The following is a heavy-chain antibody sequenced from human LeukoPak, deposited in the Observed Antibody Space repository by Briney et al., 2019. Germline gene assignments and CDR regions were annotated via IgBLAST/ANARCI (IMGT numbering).Heavy chain of an antibody. CDR2: ISSHSRTI. CDR1: GLTLSTYS. V-gene: IGHV3-48*01. J-gene: IGHJ4*02. Sequence: GGSLRLSCAACGLTLSTYSMNWVRQAPGKGLEWVSYISSHSRTIYYADAVTGRFTISRAKAKNSLFLQIDSLRAEDTAVYYCASLLRDILPFFDYWGQGTLVTVSS. CDR3: ASLLRDILPFFDY.